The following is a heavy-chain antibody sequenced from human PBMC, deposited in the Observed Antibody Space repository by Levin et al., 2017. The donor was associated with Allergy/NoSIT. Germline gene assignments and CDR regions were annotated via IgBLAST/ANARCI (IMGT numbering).Heavy chain of an antibody. D-gene: IGHD3-22*01. Sequence: QTLSLTCTFSGFSLSTSGMCVSWIRQPPGKALEWVARIDWDDDKYYSTSLQTRLTISKDTSKNQVVLTVTNMDPVDTATYYCARMRRGYYYDSSGSPDTAYYFDYWGQGTLVTVSS. CDR3: ARMRRGYYYDSSGSPDTAYYFDY. J-gene: IGHJ4*02. CDR1: GFSLSTSGMC. CDR2: IDWDDDK. V-gene: IGHV2-70*11.